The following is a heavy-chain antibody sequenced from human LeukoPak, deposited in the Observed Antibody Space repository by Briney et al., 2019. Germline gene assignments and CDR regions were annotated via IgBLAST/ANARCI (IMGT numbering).Heavy chain of an antibody. CDR2: INTNTGNP. Sequence: APVKVSCKASGYTFSSYTMNWVRQAPGQGLEWMGWINTNTGNPTYAQDYTGRFVFSLDTSVSTTYPQISRLKAEDTAVYYCASGPSYSGSNEYFDSWGQGTLVTVSS. D-gene: IGHD1-26*01. CDR1: GYTFSSYT. J-gene: IGHJ4*02. V-gene: IGHV7-4-1*02. CDR3: ASGPSYSGSNEYFDS.